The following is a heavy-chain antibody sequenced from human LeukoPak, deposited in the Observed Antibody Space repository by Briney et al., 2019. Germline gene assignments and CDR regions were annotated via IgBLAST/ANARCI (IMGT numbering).Heavy chain of an antibody. D-gene: IGHD2-2*01. V-gene: IGHV3-7*01. CDR3: ARGKRNIVVVPAAQSSIDY. Sequence: GGSLRLSCAASGFTFSSYWMSWVRQAPGKGLEWVANIKQDGSEKYYVDSVKGRFTISRDNAKNSLYLQMNSLRAEDTAVYYCARGKRNIVVVPAAQSSIDYWGQGTLVTVSS. CDR2: IKQDGSEK. CDR1: GFTFSSYW. J-gene: IGHJ4*02.